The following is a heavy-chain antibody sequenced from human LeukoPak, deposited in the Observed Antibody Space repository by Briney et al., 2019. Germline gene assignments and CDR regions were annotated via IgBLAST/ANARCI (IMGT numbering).Heavy chain of an antibody. J-gene: IGHJ4*02. V-gene: IGHV3-23*01. CDR2: ISDSGGRT. Sequence: GGSLRLSCAASGFTFSIYAMGWVRQAPGKGLEWVSTISDSGGRTYYADSVKGRFTISRGNSKNTLYLQMNSLRAEDTAVYYCAKDRGYCSSTSCYAGPIDYWGQGTLVTVSS. D-gene: IGHD2-2*01. CDR3: AKDRGYCSSTSCYAGPIDY. CDR1: GFTFSIYA.